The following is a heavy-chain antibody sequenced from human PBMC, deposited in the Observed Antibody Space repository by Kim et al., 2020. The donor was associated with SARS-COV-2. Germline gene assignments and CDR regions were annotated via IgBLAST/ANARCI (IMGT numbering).Heavy chain of an antibody. V-gene: IGHV4-39*07. CDR3: ARRDFYDFWSGYAH. CDR1: GGSISSSSYY. J-gene: IGHJ1*01. D-gene: IGHD3-3*01. CDR2: IYYSGST. Sequence: SETLSLTCTVSGGSISSSSYYWGWIRQPPGKGLEWIVSIYYSGSTYYNPSLKSRVTISVDTSKNQFSLKLSSVTAADTAVYYCARRDFYDFWSGYAHWG.